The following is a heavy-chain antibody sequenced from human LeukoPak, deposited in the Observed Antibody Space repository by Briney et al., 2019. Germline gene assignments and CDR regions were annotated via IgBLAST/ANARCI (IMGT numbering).Heavy chain of an antibody. CDR1: GGSISSSSYY. CDR3: APHRAVVPHWFDP. CDR2: IYYSGST. V-gene: IGHV4-39*01. Sequence: SETLSLTCTVSGGSISSSSYYWGWIRQPPGKGLEWIGSIYYSGSTYYNPSLKSRVTISVDTSKNQFSLKLSSVTAADTAVYYCAPHRAVVPHWFDPWGQGTLVTVSS. J-gene: IGHJ5*02. D-gene: IGHD2-2*01.